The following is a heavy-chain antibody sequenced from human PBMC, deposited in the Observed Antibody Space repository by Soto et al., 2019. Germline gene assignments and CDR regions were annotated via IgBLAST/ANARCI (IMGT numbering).Heavy chain of an antibody. J-gene: IGHJ5*02. V-gene: IGHV1-46*03. CDR3: ARVYPSDTRYGYVGNNWFDP. CDR2: INPSGGST. D-gene: IGHD5-18*01. Sequence: ASVKVSCKASGYTFTSYDMHWVRQAPGQGLEWMGIINPSGGSTSYAQKFQGRVTMTRDTSTSTVYMELSSLRSEDTAVYYCARVYPSDTRYGYVGNNWFDPWGQGTLVTVSS. CDR1: GYTFTSYD.